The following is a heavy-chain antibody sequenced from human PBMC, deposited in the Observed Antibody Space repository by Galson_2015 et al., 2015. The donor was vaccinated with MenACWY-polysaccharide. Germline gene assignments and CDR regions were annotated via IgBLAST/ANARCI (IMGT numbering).Heavy chain of an antibody. CDR3: VRVAGGPPYYYYYHMDV. CDR1: GGSISSGGYS. Sequence: SGGSISSGGYSWSWIRQPPGKGLEWIGYIYHSGSTYYNPSLKSRVTISGDRSKNHFSLTLSSVTAADTAVYYCVRVAGGPPYYYYYHMDVWGKGTTVTVSS. J-gene: IGHJ6*03. D-gene: IGHD3-16*01. V-gene: IGHV4-30-2*01. CDR2: IYHSGST.